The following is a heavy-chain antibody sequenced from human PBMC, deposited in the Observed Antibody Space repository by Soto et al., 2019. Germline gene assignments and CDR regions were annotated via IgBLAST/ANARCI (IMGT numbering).Heavy chain of an antibody. Sequence: QVQLVQSGAEVKKPGASVKVSCKASGYTFTSYGISWVRQAPGQGLEWMGWISAYNGNTNYAQKLQGRVTMTTDTXXSTGYMELRSLRSDDTAVYYWARDKGDGSGSYYGYWGQGTLVPVSS. V-gene: IGHV1-18*01. CDR1: GYTFTSYG. CDR2: ISAYNGNT. J-gene: IGHJ4*02. D-gene: IGHD3-10*01. CDR3: ARDKGDGSGSYYGY.